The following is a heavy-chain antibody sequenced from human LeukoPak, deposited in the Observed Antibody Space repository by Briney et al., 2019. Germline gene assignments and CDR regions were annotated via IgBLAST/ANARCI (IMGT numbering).Heavy chain of an antibody. D-gene: IGHD3-10*01. CDR1: GGSISSYY. CDR2: ISYCGST. J-gene: IGHJ4*02. CDR3: ARGRLGGSGSYYNVLDY. Sequence: SETLSLTCTVSGGSISSYYWSWIRQPPGKGLEWIGYISYCGSTNYNPSLKSRVTISVDTSRNQFSLKLSSVTAADTAVYYCARGRLGGSGSYYNVLDYWGQGTLVTCSS. V-gene: IGHV4-59*01.